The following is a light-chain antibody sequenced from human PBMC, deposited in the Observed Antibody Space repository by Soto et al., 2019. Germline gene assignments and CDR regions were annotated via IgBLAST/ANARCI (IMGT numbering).Light chain of an antibody. CDR1: QSVNDR. Sequence: EIVMTQSPATLSVSPGERATLSCRASQSVNDRLAWFQQKAGQAPRLLIYSVSTRATGIPGRFSGSGSGTEFTLTITSLQSEDFAVYYCQQYKSWPPYTFGQGTKLEIK. J-gene: IGKJ2*01. V-gene: IGKV3-15*01. CDR2: SVS. CDR3: QQYKSWPPYT.